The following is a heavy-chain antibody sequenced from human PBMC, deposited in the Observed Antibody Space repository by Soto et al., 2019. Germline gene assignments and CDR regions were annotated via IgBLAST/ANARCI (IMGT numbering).Heavy chain of an antibody. CDR3: ARGFRPPGFYGMDV. CDR1: GGSISSGDYY. CDR2: IYYSGST. J-gene: IGHJ6*02. Sequence: PSETLSLTCTVSGGSISSGDYYWSWIRQPPGKGLEWIGYIYYSGSTYYNPSLKSRVTISVDTSKNQFSLKLSSVTAADTAVYYCARGFRPPGFYGMDVWGQGTTVTVSS. V-gene: IGHV4-30-4*01.